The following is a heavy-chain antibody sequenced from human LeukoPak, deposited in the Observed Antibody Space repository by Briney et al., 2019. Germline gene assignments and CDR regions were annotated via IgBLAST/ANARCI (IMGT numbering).Heavy chain of an antibody. V-gene: IGHV1-8*01. CDR2: MNPNSGNT. D-gene: IGHD1-26*01. CDR3: AREMGVGSTMGYFYY. Sequence: ASVKVSCKASGYTFTSYDINWVRQATGQGLEWMGWMNPNSGNTGYAQKFKGRVTMTKNTSISTAYMQLSSLRSEDTAVYYCAREMGVGSTMGYFYYWGQGTLVTVSS. CDR1: GYTFTSYD. J-gene: IGHJ4*02.